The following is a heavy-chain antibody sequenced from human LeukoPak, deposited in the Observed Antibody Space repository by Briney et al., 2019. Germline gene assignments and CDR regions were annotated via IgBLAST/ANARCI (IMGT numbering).Heavy chain of an antibody. V-gene: IGHV3-11*06. Sequence: GGSLRLSCAASGFTFSDYYMSWIRQAPGKGLEWVSYISSSSSYTNYADSVKGRFTISRDNAKNSLYLQMNSLRAEDTAVNYCARVPTGGYYFDYWGQGTLVTVSS. CDR1: GFTFSDYY. CDR3: ARVPTGGYYFDY. J-gene: IGHJ4*02. CDR2: ISSSSSYT. D-gene: IGHD1-14*01.